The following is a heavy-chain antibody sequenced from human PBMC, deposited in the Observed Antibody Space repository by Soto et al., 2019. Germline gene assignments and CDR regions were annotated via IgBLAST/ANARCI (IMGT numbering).Heavy chain of an antibody. V-gene: IGHV4-34*01. CDR3: ARESAAPGDYYYYGMDV. D-gene: IGHD6-6*01. Sequence: PSETLSLTCAVYGASLSDNYCNWLRQPPGKGLEWIGEINHSGNTNYNPSLRGRVTISVDTSKNQFSLKLSSVTAADTAVYYCARESAAPGDYYYYGMDVWGQGTTVTVSS. CDR1: GASLSDNY. J-gene: IGHJ6*02. CDR2: INHSGNT.